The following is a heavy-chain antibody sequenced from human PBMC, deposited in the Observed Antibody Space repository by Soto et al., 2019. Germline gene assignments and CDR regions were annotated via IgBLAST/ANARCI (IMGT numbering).Heavy chain of an antibody. J-gene: IGHJ5*02. CDR1: GGSITSSSYY. Sequence: QLHLRESGPGLVKPSETLSLTCTVSGGSITSSSYYWGWIRQPPGKGLEWIGSIYYSGRTYYNPPLKSRVTISVDTSKNQFSLKLSSVTAADTAVYYCATQEVGGSYVYTFDPWGQGTLVTVSS. V-gene: IGHV4-39*01. CDR2: IYYSGRT. CDR3: ATQEVGGSYVYTFDP. D-gene: IGHD1-26*01.